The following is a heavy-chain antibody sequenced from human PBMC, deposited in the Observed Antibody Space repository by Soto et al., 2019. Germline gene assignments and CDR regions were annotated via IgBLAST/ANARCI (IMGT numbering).Heavy chain of an antibody. CDR1: GYTLTELS. CDR3: ATDHRGLWFGESLDAFDI. V-gene: IGHV1-24*01. J-gene: IGHJ3*02. D-gene: IGHD3-10*01. Sequence: ASVKVSCKVSGYTLTELSMHWVRQAPGKGLEWMGGFDPEDGETIYAQKFQGRVTMTEDTSTDTAYMELSSLRSEDTAVYYCATDHRGLWFGESLDAFDIWGQGTMVTVSS. CDR2: FDPEDGET.